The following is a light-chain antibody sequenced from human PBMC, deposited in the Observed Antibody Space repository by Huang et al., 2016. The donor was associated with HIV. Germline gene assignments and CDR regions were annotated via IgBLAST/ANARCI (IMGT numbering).Light chain of an antibody. Sequence: LTQSPSILSLSLGGTGTISCRASRSVGSYVAGYQQRPGKSPRRLLYDTSNRAAGIPTRFSGIGSGTDFTLTISGLESGDLGVFYCQQRSTWPLTFGGGTKVA. CDR1: RSVGSY. J-gene: IGKJ4*01. CDR3: QQRSTWPLT. CDR2: DTS. V-gene: IGKV3-11*01.